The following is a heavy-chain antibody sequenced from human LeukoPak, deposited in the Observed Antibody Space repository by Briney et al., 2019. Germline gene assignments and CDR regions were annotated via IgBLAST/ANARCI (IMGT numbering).Heavy chain of an antibody. CDR1: GFTFSSYG. CDR3: AREILISGWANIDY. D-gene: IGHD6-19*01. V-gene: IGHV3-33*01. CDR2: IWYDGSNK. Sequence: PGGSLRLSCAASGFTFSSYGMHWVRQAPGKGLEWVAVIWYDGSNKYCADSVKGRFTISRDNSKNTLYLQMNSLRAEDTAVYYCAREILISGWANIDYWGQGTLVTVSS. J-gene: IGHJ4*02.